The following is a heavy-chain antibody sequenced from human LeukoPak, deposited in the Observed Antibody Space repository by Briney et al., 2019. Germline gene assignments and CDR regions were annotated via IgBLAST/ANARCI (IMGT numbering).Heavy chain of an antibody. Sequence: GGSLRLSCAASGFTFSSYWMNWVRQAPGKGLEWVSYISSSGKTIYYADSTKARFTVSRDNAKNSLYLQMNSLRAEDTAVYYCATTSIAAAVPGCFDYWGQGTLVTVFS. CDR2: ISSSGKTI. J-gene: IGHJ4*02. D-gene: IGHD6-13*01. CDR3: ATTSIAAAVPGCFDY. V-gene: IGHV3-48*03. CDR1: GFTFSSYW.